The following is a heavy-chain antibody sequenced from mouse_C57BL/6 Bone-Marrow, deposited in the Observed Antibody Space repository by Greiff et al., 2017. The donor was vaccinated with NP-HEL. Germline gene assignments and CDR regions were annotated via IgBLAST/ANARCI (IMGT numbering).Heavy chain of an antibody. Sequence: LVESGPELVKPGASVKISCKASGYAFSSSWMNWVKQRPGKGLEWIGRIYPGDGDTNYNGKFKGKATLTADKSSSTAYMQLSSLTSEDSAVYFCARGGIYYGNYVYAMDYWGQGTSVTVSS. J-gene: IGHJ4*01. V-gene: IGHV1-82*01. CDR2: IYPGDGDT. D-gene: IGHD2-1*01. CDR1: GYAFSSSW. CDR3: ARGGIYYGNYVYAMDY.